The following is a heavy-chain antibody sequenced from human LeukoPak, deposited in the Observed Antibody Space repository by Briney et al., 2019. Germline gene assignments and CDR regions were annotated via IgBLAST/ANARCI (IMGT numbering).Heavy chain of an antibody. CDR2: ISSSGTTI. V-gene: IGHV3-48*03. CDR1: GFTFSSYE. Sequence: QPGGSLRLSCGASGFTFSSYEMNWVRQAPGKGLEWVSYISSSGTTIYYADAVKGRFTISRDNAKNSLCLQMNSLRAEDTAVYYCARRWGDSSSPLDSWGQGTLVTVSS. D-gene: IGHD3-22*01. J-gene: IGHJ4*02. CDR3: ARRWGDSSSPLDS.